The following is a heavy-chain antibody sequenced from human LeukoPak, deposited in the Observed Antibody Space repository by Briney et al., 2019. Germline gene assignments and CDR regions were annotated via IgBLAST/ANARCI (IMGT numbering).Heavy chain of an antibody. D-gene: IGHD3-22*01. J-gene: IGHJ4*02. CDR1: GGSISSYY. V-gene: IGHV4-59*01. CDR3: AGASYDSSGVH. CDR2: IYYSGST. Sequence: PSETLSLTCTVSGGSISSYYWSWIRQPPGKGLEWIGYIYYSGSTNYNPSLKSRVTISVDTSKNQFSLNLSSVTAADPAVYYCAGASYDSSGVHWGQGTLVTVSS.